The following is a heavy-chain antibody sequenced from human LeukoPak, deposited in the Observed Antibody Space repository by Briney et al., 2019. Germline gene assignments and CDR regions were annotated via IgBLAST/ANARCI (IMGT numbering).Heavy chain of an antibody. D-gene: IGHD2-2*01. V-gene: IGHV1-69*13. CDR1: GGTFSSYA. CDR2: IIAIVGKA. J-gene: IGHJ5*02. Sequence: SVKVSCKASGGTFSSYAISWVGQAPGEGGEGRGGIIAIVGKANYAQKLQGIVTITPDESTSTAYMELSSLRSEDTAVYYCARDKDIVVVPAHKKGTVFDPWGQGTLVTVSS. CDR3: ARDKDIVVVPAHKKGTVFDP.